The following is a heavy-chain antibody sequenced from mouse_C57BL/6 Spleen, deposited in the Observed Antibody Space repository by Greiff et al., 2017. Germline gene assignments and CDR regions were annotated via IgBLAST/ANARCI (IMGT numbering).Heavy chain of an antibody. Sequence: QVQLQQSGAELVRPGASVTLSCKASGYTFTDYEMHWVKQTPVHGLEWIGAIDPETGGTAYNQKFKGKAILTADKSSSTAYMELRSLTSEDSAVYYCTRETTVVATEYFDVWGTGTTVTVSS. CDR2: IDPETGGT. CDR1: GYTFTDYE. D-gene: IGHD1-1*01. CDR3: TRETTVVATEYFDV. J-gene: IGHJ1*03. V-gene: IGHV1-15*01.